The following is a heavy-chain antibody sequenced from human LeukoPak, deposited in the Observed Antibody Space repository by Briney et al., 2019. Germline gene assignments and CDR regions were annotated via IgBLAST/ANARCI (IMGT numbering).Heavy chain of an antibody. J-gene: IGHJ6*03. V-gene: IGHV4-34*01. CDR3: AREITDYYYYYYMDV. CDR2: VNHSGST. CDR1: GGSFSDYY. Sequence: SETLSLTCAVYGGSFSDYYWSWIRQPPGKGLEWIGEVNHSGSTTYSPSLKSRVTISVDTSKNQFSLKLSSVTAADTAVYYCAREITDYYYYYYMDVWGKGTTVTISS. D-gene: IGHD1-14*01.